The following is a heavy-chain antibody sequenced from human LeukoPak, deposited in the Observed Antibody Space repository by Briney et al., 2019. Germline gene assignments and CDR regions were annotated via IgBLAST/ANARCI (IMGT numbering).Heavy chain of an antibody. Sequence: ASVKVSCKSSGYTSRTYGISWMRQAPGQGLEWMGWISSHNDNTNYAQKFHGGLTMTTDTSTSTAYMELRSLRSDDTGVYYCARDVPGSIGTTARFDPWGQGTLVTVSS. D-gene: IGHD1-1*01. CDR3: ARDVPGSIGTTARFDP. CDR1: GYTSRTYG. V-gene: IGHV1-18*01. J-gene: IGHJ5*02. CDR2: ISSHNDNT.